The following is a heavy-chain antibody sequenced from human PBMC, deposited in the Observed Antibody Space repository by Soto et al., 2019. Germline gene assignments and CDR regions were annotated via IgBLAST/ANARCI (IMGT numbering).Heavy chain of an antibody. CDR2: INHSGST. J-gene: IGHJ5*02. CDR1: GGSISSSSFY. V-gene: IGHV4-39*07. Sequence: PSETLSLTCTVSGGSISSSSFYWGWIRQPPGKGLEWIGEINHSGSTNYNPSLKSRVTISVDTSKNQFSLKLSSVTAADTAVYYCARAKIVVVPAARYNWFDPWGQGTLVTVSS. D-gene: IGHD2-2*01. CDR3: ARAKIVVVPAARYNWFDP.